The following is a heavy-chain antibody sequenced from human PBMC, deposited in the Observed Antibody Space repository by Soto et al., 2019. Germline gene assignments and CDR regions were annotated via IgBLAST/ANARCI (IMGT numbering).Heavy chain of an antibody. V-gene: IGHV4-59*01. CDR2: IYYSGST. CDR1: GGSISSYY. J-gene: IGHJ6*02. CDR3: ARAGSGSYFYYYGMDV. D-gene: IGHD3-10*01. Sequence: PSETLSLTCTVSGGSISSYYWSWIRPPPGKGLEWIGYIYYSGSTNYNPSLKSRVTISVDTSKNQFSLKLSSVTAADTAVYYCARAGSGSYFYYYGMDVWGQGTTVTVSS.